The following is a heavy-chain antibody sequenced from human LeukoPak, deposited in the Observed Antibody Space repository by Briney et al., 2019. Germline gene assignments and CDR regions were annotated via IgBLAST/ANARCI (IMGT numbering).Heavy chain of an antibody. CDR2: VDHTGST. D-gene: IGHD6-13*01. J-gene: IGHJ5*02. CDR1: DDSITMYY. CDR3: AREDRGIAAAQHTP. Sequence: PSETLSLTCAVSDDSITMYYWTWIRQPPGKGLEWIGYVDHTGSTNYNPSLKSRVTISVDTSKNQFSLKLSSVTAADTAVYYCAREDRGIAAAQHTPWGQGTLVTVSS. V-gene: IGHV4-59*12.